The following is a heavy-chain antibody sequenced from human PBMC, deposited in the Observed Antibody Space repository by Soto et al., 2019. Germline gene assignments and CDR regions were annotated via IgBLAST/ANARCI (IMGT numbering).Heavy chain of an antibody. CDR3: ATQEVGGSYVYTFDP. J-gene: IGHJ5*02. V-gene: IGHV4-39*02. Sequence: PSDTLSLTCTVSGGSISSIIYYWGWIRQPPGKGLEWIGSIYYSGSTYYNPSLKSRVTISVDTSKNHFSLKLSSVTAADTAVYYCATQEVGGSYVYTFDPWGQGTLVTVSS. D-gene: IGHD1-26*01. CDR1: GGSISSIIYY. CDR2: IYYSGST.